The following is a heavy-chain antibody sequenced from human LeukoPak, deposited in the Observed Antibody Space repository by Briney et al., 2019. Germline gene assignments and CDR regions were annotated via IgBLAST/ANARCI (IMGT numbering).Heavy chain of an antibody. J-gene: IGHJ4*02. V-gene: IGHV3-23*01. Sequence: GGSLRLSCAASGFTLSSYAMNWVRQAPGKGLEWVSAISGSGGSTYYFVKGRFTISRDNSRNTLYLQMNSLRAEDTAVYYCAKGYCSSTSCKESFFDYWGQGTLVTVSS. CDR1: GFTLSSYA. CDR2: ISGSGGST. D-gene: IGHD2-2*01. CDR3: AKGYCSSTSCKESFFDY.